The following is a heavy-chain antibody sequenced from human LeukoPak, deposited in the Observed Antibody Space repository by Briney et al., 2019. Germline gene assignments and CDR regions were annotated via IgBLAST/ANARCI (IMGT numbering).Heavy chain of an antibody. CDR2: ISYDGSNK. D-gene: IGHD3-3*01. Sequence: PGGSLRLSCAASGFTFSSYGMHWVRQAPGKWLEWVAVISYDGSNKLYAASVKGRFTISRDNSKNTLYLQMNSLRAEDTAMYYCAKDFLGGVVITPHFDYWGQGTLVTVSS. V-gene: IGHV3-30*18. J-gene: IGHJ4*02. CDR1: GFTFSSYG. CDR3: AKDFLGGVVITPHFDY.